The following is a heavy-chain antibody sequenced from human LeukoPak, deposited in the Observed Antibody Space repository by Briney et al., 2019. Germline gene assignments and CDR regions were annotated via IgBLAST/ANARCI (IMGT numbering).Heavy chain of an antibody. D-gene: IGHD3-22*01. CDR3: ARRNGNYYDSSGREHYFDY. CDR2: IYYSGST. Sequence: PSQTLSLTCTVSGGSISSGGYYWSGIRQHPGKGLEWVGYIYYSGSTYYNPSLKSRVTISVDTSKNQFSLKLSSVTAADTAVYYCARRNGNYYDSSGREHYFDYWGQGTLVTVSS. CDR1: GGSISSGGYY. V-gene: IGHV4-30-4*08. J-gene: IGHJ4*02.